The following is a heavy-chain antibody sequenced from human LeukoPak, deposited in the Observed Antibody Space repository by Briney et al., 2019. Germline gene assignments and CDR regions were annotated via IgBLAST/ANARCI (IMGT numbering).Heavy chain of an antibody. V-gene: IGHV3-48*04. CDR2: ISSSSSTI. CDR1: GFTFSSYS. J-gene: IGHJ4*02. CDR3: ARAGAANFDY. Sequence: GGSLRLSCVASGFTFSSYSMNWVRQAPGKGLEWVSYISSSSSTIYYADSVKGRFTISRDNAKNSLYLQMNSLRAEDTAVNYCARAGAANFDYWGQGTLVTVSS. D-gene: IGHD6-13*01.